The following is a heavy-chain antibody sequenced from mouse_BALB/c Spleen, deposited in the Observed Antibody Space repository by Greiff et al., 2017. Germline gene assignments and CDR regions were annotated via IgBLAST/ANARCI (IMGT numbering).Heavy chain of an antibody. D-gene: IGHD2-3*01. CDR1: GFTFSSFG. CDR3: ARGGYYDYFDY. J-gene: IGHJ2*01. V-gene: IGHV5-12-1*01. CDR2: ISSGGGST. Sequence: EVMLVESGGGLVQPGGSRKLSCAASGFTFSSFGMHWVRQAPEKRLEWVAYISSGGGSTYYPDTVKGRFTISRDNAKNTLYLQMSSLKSEDTAMYYCARGGYYDYFDYWGQGTTLTVSS.